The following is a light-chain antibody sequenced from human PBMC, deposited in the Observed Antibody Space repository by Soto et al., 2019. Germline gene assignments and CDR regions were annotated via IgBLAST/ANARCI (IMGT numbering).Light chain of an antibody. CDR3: QQYHYWWT. V-gene: IGKV3-11*01. J-gene: IGKJ1*01. CDR1: QSVGSQ. Sequence: EIVLTQSPATLSLSPGERATLSCRASQSVGSQLAWYQQKPGQAPRLLIYGASNRATGIPDRFSGSGSGTDFTLTISRLEPEDFAVYYCQQYHYWWTFGQGTKVDIK. CDR2: GAS.